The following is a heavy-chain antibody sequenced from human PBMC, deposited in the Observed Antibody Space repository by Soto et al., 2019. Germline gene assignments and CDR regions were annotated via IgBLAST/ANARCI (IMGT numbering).Heavy chain of an antibody. CDR2: IYYSGST. CDR3: ARSIAAQAFFDY. Sequence: SETLSLTCTVSGGSISSYYWSWIRQPPGKGLEWIGYIYYSGSTNYNPSLKSRVTISVDTSKNQFSLKLSSVTAADTAVYYCARSIAAQAFFDYWGQGTLDTVSS. J-gene: IGHJ4*02. CDR1: GGSISSYY. V-gene: IGHV4-59*08. D-gene: IGHD6-6*01.